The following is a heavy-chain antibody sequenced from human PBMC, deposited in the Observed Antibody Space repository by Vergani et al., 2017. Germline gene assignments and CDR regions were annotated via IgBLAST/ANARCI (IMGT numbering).Heavy chain of an antibody. CDR1: GFTFSSYG. CDR2: IWYDGINK. CDR3: ARGRETTPGYFYMDV. D-gene: IGHD4-11*01. J-gene: IGHJ6*03. Sequence: QVQLVESGGGVVLPGRSLRLSCAASGFTFSSYGMHWVRQAPGKGLEWVAVIWYDGINKYYADSVKGRFTISRDNSKNTLYLQMNSLRAEDTAVYCCARGRETTPGYFYMDVWGKGTTVTVPS. V-gene: IGHV3-33*01.